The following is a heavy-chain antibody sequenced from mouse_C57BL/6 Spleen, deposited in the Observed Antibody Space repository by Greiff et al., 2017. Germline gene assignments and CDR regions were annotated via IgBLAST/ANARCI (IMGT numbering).Heavy chain of an antibody. CDR2: IYPGSGST. V-gene: IGHV1-55*01. J-gene: IGHJ3*01. CDR1: GYTFTSYW. Sequence: VQLQQPGAELVKPGASVKMSCKASGYTFTSYWITWVKQRPGRGLEWIGDIYPGSGSTNYNEKFKSKATLTVDTSSSTAYMQLSSLTSEDSAVYYCARRYYGSSRGFAYWGQGTLVTVSA. CDR3: ARRYYGSSRGFAY. D-gene: IGHD1-1*01.